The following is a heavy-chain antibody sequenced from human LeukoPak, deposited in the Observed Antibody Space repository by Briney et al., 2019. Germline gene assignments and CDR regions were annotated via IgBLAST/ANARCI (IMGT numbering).Heavy chain of an antibody. D-gene: IGHD3-22*01. Sequence: SVKVSCKASGGTFSSYAISWVRQAPGQGLEWMGGIIPIFGTANYAQKFQGRVTITADESTSTAYMELSSLRSEDTAVYYCARDGYYDSSGYYYYYYVDVWGKGTTVTVSS. CDR1: GGTFSSYA. J-gene: IGHJ6*03. CDR3: ARDGYYDSSGYYYYYYVDV. V-gene: IGHV1-69*13. CDR2: IIPIFGTA.